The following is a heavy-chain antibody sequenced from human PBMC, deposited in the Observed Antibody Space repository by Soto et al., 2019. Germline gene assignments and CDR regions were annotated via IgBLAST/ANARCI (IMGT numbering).Heavy chain of an antibody. CDR2: IIPIFGTA. J-gene: IGHJ4*02. CDR1: GGTFSSYA. CDR3: ASHYYYDSSGYYAY. V-gene: IGHV1-69*13. Sequence: SLKVSWKASGGTFSSYAISWVRQAPGQGLEWMGGIIPIFGTANYAQKFQGRATITADESTSTAYMELSSLRSEDTAVYYCASHYYYDSSGYYAYWGQGTLVTVS. D-gene: IGHD3-22*01.